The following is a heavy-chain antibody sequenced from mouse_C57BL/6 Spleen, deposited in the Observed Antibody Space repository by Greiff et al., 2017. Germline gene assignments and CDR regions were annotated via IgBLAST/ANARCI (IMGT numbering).Heavy chain of an antibody. CDR3: ARLGSSYWYFDV. D-gene: IGHD1-1*01. V-gene: IGHV5-17*01. J-gene: IGHJ1*03. Sequence: EVKLVESGGGLVKPGGSLKLSCAASGFTFSDYGMHWVRQAPEKGLEWVAYISSGSSTIYYADTVKGRFTISRDNAKNTLFLQMTSLRSEETAMYYCARLGSSYWYFDVWGTGTTVTVSS. CDR1: GFTFSDYG. CDR2: ISSGSSTI.